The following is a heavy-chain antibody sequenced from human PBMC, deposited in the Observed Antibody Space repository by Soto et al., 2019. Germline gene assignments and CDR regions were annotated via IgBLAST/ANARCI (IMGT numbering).Heavy chain of an antibody. CDR2: IYPGDSDT. CDR1: GYYFRSFL. Sequence: PGESLKISCEGSGYYFRSFLIGWVRQPPGKGLEWMGIIYPGDSDTRYGLSFQGQVTISADKSTTTASLQWSSLKASDTAMYYCLGQGNGGEGFDYWGQGTLVTVSS. D-gene: IGHD4-17*01. J-gene: IGHJ4*02. CDR3: LGQGNGGEGFDY. V-gene: IGHV5-51*01.